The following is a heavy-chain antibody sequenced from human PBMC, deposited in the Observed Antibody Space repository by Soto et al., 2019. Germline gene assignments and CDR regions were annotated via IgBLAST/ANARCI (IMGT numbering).Heavy chain of an antibody. D-gene: IGHD4-4*01. V-gene: IGHV4-4*07. CDR1: GGPISSYY. CDR2: IYTSGST. J-gene: IGHJ5*02. Sequence: QVQLQESGPGLVKPSETLSLTSTVSGGPISSYYWSWIRQPAGKGLEWIGRIYTSGSTNYNPSLKSRVTMSVDTSKNQFSLKLSSVTAADTAVYYCARDMGGDYSQERVQNWFDPWGQGTLVTVSS. CDR3: ARDMGGDYSQERVQNWFDP.